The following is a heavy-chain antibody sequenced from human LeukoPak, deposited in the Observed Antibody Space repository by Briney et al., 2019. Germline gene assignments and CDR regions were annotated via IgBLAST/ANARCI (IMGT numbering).Heavy chain of an antibody. Sequence: PSETLSLTCTVSGGSISSSSYYWGWIRQPPGKGLEWMGSIYYSGSTYYNPSLKSRVTISVDTSKNQFSLKLSSVTAADTAVYYCAREYTDYYYYMDVWGKGTTVTVSS. J-gene: IGHJ6*03. CDR3: AREYTDYYYYMDV. CDR2: IYYSGST. V-gene: IGHV4-39*07. CDR1: GGSISSSSYY. D-gene: IGHD2-2*02.